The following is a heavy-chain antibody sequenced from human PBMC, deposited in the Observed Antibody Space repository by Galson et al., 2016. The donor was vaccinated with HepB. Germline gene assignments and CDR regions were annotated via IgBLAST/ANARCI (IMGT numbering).Heavy chain of an antibody. D-gene: IGHD1-1*01. J-gene: IGHJ4*02. CDR3: ARDLGGAYGTGRSLDY. CDR1: GDSVSSNSAA. V-gene: IGHV6-1*01. Sequence: CAISGDSVSSNSAAWNWIRQPPSRGLEWLGRTYYRSKWYYDYAAPVKSRITINPDTSKNQFSLHLNSVTPEDTAVYYCARDLGGAYGTGRSLDYWGQGTLVTVSS. CDR2: TYYRSKWYY.